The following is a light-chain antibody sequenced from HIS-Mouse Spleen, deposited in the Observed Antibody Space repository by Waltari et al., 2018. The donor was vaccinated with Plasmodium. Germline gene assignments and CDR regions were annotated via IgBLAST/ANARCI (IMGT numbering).Light chain of an antibody. V-gene: IGKV1-9*01. J-gene: IGKJ4*01. Sequence: DIPLTPSPSFLSASVGDRVTIPCRASQGISSYLAWYQQKPGKAPKLLIYAASTLQSGVPSRFSGSGSGTEFTLTISSLQPEDFATYYCQQLNSYPLTFGGGTKVEIK. CDR1: QGISSY. CDR3: QQLNSYPLT. CDR2: AAS.